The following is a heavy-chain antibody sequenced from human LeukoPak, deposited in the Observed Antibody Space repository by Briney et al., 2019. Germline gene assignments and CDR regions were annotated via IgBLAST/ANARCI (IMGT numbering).Heavy chain of an antibody. J-gene: IGHJ4*02. CDR3: AREGRDGYNPIPRMGY. D-gene: IGHD5-24*01. CDR2: TYYRCNWYN. CDR1: GDSVSSNSAA. Sequence: SQTLSLTCAISGDSVSSNSAAWSWIRQSPSTGLDWLGRTYYRCNWYNDHAVSLKSRITINPDTSKNQFSLQLNSVTPEDTAVDYCAREGRDGYNPIPRMGYWGQGTLVTVSS. V-gene: IGHV6-1*01.